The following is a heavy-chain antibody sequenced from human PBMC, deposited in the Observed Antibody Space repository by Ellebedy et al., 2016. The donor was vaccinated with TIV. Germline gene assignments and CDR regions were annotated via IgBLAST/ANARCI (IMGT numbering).Heavy chain of an antibody. J-gene: IGHJ4*02. V-gene: IGHV3-43*02. CDR2: ISKDGGGT. CDR1: GFTFHDYA. D-gene: IGHD5-24*01. Sequence: GESLKISCTASGFTFHDYALHWVRQLPGKGLEWVSLISKDGGGTYYADSVKGRFTISRDNSKNSLYLQMNSLRTEDTASYYCAKDYRVEMATIRPPYFDSWGQGTLVTVSS. CDR3: AKDYRVEMATIRPPYFDS.